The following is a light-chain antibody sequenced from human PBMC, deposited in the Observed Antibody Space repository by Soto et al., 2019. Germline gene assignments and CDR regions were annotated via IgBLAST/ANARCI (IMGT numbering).Light chain of an antibody. Sequence: EIMLNQSPGTLSLSPGERATLTCRASQSVSSSYLAWYQQKPGQAPRLLIYGASSRATGIPDRFSGSGSGTDFTLTISRLEPEDFAVYYCQQYGSSRFTFGHGTRLEIK. CDR2: GAS. CDR3: QQYGSSRFT. V-gene: IGKV3-20*01. CDR1: QSVSSSY. J-gene: IGKJ5*01.